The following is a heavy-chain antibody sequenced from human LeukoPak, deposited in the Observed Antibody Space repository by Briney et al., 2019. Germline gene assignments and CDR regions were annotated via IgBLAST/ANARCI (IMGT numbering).Heavy chain of an antibody. CDR2: ISSSSSYI. J-gene: IGHJ4*02. Sequence: GGSLRLSCAAYGFTFSSYSMNWVRQAPGKGLEWVSSISSSSSYIYYADSVKGRFTISRDNAKNSLYLQMNSLRAEDTAVYYCARESWGIAAAGTFDYWGQGTLVTVSS. CDR1: GFTFSSYS. CDR3: ARESWGIAAAGTFDY. V-gene: IGHV3-21*01. D-gene: IGHD6-13*01.